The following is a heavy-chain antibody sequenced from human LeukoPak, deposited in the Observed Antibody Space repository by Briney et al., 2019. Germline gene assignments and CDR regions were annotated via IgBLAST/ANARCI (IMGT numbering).Heavy chain of an antibody. CDR1: GFTFRSYG. CDR3: ARDRDGSGSYYLVY. CDR2: ISGSGGST. D-gene: IGHD1-26*01. Sequence: PGGSLRLSCVGSGFTFRSYGMHWVRQAPGKGLEWVSAISGSGGSTYYADSVKGRFTISRDNSKNTLYLQMNSLRAEDTAVYYCARDRDGSGSYYLVYWGQGTLVTVSS. J-gene: IGHJ4*02. V-gene: IGHV3-23*01.